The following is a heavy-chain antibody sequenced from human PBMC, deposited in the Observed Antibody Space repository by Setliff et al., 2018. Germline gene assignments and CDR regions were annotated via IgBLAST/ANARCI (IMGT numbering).Heavy chain of an antibody. V-gene: IGHV4-61*09. Sequence: PSETLSLTCSVSGGSISSGSDYWTWIRQPAGKGLEWIGHIYTSGSTNYNPSLKSRVTISVDASKNQLSLSLRSVTAADTAVYYCARAISGWYSAHYYYMDVWGKGTTVTVSS. J-gene: IGHJ6*03. D-gene: IGHD6-19*01. CDR1: GGSISSGSDY. CDR3: ARAISGWYSAHYYYMDV. CDR2: IYTSGST.